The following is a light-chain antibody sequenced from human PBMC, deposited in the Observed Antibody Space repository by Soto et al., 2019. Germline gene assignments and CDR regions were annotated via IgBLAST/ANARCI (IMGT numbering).Light chain of an antibody. J-gene: IGKJ1*01. CDR2: DAS. CDR3: QQFNNWPRT. V-gene: IGKV3-15*01. Sequence: IRMAQSPATLSVHPWARATLSCRASQSVSSKLAWYQQKPGQAPRLLIYDASTRATGIPARFSGSGSGTEFTLTISSLQSEDFAVYYCQQFNNWPRTFGQGTKVDIK. CDR1: QSVSSK.